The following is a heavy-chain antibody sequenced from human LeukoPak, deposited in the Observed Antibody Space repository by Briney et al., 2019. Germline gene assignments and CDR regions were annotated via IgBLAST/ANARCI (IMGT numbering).Heavy chain of an antibody. V-gene: IGHV4-61*09. Sequence: PSQTLSLTCTVSGGSISSGSYYWSWIRQPAGRGLEWIGYVHYSGNTNYNPSLKSRVSISVDTSRNQFSLKLNSMTAADTAVYYCARLVRDGQQFSGDSDCWGQGTLVTVSS. J-gene: IGHJ4*02. CDR3: ARLVRDGQQFSGDSDC. CDR2: VHYSGNT. D-gene: IGHD5-24*01. CDR1: GGSISSGSYY.